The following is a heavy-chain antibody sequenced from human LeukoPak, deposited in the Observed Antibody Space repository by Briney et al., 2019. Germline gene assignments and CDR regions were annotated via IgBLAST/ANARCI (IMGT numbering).Heavy chain of an antibody. CDR3: VSPVGAPRVRVFDI. V-gene: IGHV3-72*01. CDR1: GFIFSDHY. Sequence: GGSLRLSCAASGFIFSDHYMDWVRQAPGKGLEWVGRTRNEANIYTTKYAASVKGRFTISRDDSKNSLYLQMNSLKTEDTAVYSCVSPVGAPRVRVFDIWGQGQMVTVSP. J-gene: IGHJ3*02. D-gene: IGHD1-26*01. CDR2: TRNEANIYTT.